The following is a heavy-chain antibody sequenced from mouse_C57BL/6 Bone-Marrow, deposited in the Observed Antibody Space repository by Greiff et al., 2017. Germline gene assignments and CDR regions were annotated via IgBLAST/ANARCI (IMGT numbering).Heavy chain of an antibody. J-gene: IGHJ3*01. V-gene: IGHV2-2*01. D-gene: IGHD2-1*01. CDR1: GFSLTSYG. Sequence: VQLQESGPGLVQPSQSLSITCTVSGFSLTSYGVHWVRQSPGKGLEWLGVIWRGGSTDYNAAVISRLSISKDNSKIQVFFKKNSLQADDTAIDYCARNSPGNRFAYWGQGTLVTVSA. CDR3: ARNSPGNRFAY. CDR2: IWRGGST.